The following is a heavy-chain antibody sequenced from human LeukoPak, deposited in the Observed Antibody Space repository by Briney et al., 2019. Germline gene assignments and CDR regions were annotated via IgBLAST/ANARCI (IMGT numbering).Heavy chain of an antibody. V-gene: IGHV1-69*04. CDR3: ARFVVQGFSYFDS. CDR1: GGTFSSYA. Sequence: SVKVSCKTSGGTFSSYAISWVRQAPGQGLEWMGRIIPILGIANYAQKFQGRVTITADKSTSTAYMELSSLRSEDTAVYYCARFVVQGFSYFDSWGQGTLDTVSS. J-gene: IGHJ4*02. CDR2: IIPILGIA. D-gene: IGHD3-10*01.